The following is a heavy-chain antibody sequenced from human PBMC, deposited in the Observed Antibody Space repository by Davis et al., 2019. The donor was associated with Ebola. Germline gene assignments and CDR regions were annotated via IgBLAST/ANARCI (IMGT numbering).Heavy chain of an antibody. CDR3: ARRARIAGRYYYYYGMDV. V-gene: IGHV5-51*01. CDR1: GYSFTSYW. CDR2: IYPGDSDT. Sequence: KVSCKGSGYSFTSYWIGWVRQMPGKGRKWMGIIYPGDSDTRYSPSFQGQVTISADKSISTAYLQWSSLKASDTAMYYCARRARIAGRYYYYYGMDVWGQGTTVTVSS. J-gene: IGHJ6*02. D-gene: IGHD6-6*01.